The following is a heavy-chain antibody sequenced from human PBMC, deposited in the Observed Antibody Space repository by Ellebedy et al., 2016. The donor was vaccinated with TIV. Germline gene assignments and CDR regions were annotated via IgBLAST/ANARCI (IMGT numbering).Heavy chain of an antibody. CDR2: LSYDGSNE. J-gene: IGHJ4*02. CDR3: ARDNRAGCFDY. CDR1: GFTFSTYA. Sequence: GESLKISCAASGFTFSTYAMHRVRQAPGHGREWAAVLSYDGSNEHYADSAKGRFTISRDNSRITLYLQMPSLRTEDSAVYYCARDNRAGCFDYWGQGSLVTVSS. D-gene: IGHD5-24*01. V-gene: IGHV3-30*01.